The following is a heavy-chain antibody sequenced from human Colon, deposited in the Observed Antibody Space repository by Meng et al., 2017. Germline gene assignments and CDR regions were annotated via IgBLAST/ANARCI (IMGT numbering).Heavy chain of an antibody. Sequence: GHLVESGGGLVQPGVSLRLSCAASGFTFMKYWMHWVRQAPGKGPVWVSNINTDGSTTNYAASVRGRFTISRDNAKNTLYLQMNSLRAEDTAMYYCAKDLHFGSKDYWGQGTLVTVSS. CDR3: AKDLHFGSKDY. CDR2: INTDGSTT. D-gene: IGHD3-10*01. CDR1: GFTFMKYW. V-gene: IGHV3-74*01. J-gene: IGHJ4*02.